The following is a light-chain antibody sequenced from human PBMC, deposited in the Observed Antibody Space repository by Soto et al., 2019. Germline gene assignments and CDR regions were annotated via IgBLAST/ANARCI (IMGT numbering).Light chain of an antibody. V-gene: IGKV3-20*01. CDR2: GTS. CDR1: QSVSNNY. Sequence: EIVLTQSPGTLSLSPGERATLSCRASQSVSNNYLAWFQQKPGQAPRLLIYGTSTRATGISDRFSGSGSGTDFTLTISRLEPEDFVVYYCQQYGSSLYTFGQGTKLEIK. J-gene: IGKJ2*01. CDR3: QQYGSSLYT.